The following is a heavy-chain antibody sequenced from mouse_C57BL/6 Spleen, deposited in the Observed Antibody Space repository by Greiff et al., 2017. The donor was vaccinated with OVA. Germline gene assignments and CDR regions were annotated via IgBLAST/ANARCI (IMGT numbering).Heavy chain of an antibody. J-gene: IGHJ2*01. Sequence: EVQLQESGPGLVKPSQSLSFTCSVTGYSITSGYYWNWIRQFPGNKLECMGYIRYDGSNNYNPSLKNRISLTRDTSKNQFFLTLNSVTTEDTATYNGARDHYCYDAQSYFGYWGQGTTLTVSS. CDR2: IRYDGSN. V-gene: IGHV3-6*01. CDR3: ARDHYCYDAQSYFGY. CDR1: GYSITSGYY. D-gene: IGHD2-12*01.